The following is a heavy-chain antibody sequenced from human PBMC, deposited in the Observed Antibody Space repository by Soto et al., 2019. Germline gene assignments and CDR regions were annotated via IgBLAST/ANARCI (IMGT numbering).Heavy chain of an antibody. CDR1: GDSVSSNSAA. CDR2: TYYRSKWYN. J-gene: IGHJ4*02. Sequence: SQTLSLTCAISGDSVSSNSAAWNWIRQSPSRGLEWLGRTYYRSKWYNDYAVSVKSRITINPDTSKNQFSLQLNSVTPEDTAVYYCARGEIYDYIWGSYRYTPPFDYWGQGTLVTVSS. D-gene: IGHD3-16*02. V-gene: IGHV6-1*01. CDR3: ARGEIYDYIWGSYRYTPPFDY.